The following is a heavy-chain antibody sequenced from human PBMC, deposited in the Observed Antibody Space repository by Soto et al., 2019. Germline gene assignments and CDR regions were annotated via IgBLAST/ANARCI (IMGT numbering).Heavy chain of an antibody. CDR3: ARDPSPSVGDGYEIYFDY. J-gene: IGHJ4*02. V-gene: IGHV3-66*01. D-gene: IGHD5-12*01. CDR1: GFTVSSNY. CDR2: IYSGGST. Sequence: EVQLVESGGGLVQPGGSLRLSCAASGFTVSSNYMSWVRQAPGKGLEWVSVIYSGGSTYYADSVKGRFTISRDNSKNTLDLQMNGLRAEDTAVYYCARDPSPSVGDGYEIYFDYWGQGTLVTVSS.